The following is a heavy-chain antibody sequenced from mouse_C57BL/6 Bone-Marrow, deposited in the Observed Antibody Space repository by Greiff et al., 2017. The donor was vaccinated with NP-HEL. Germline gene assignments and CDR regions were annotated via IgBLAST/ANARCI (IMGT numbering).Heavy chain of an antibody. J-gene: IGHJ3*01. D-gene: IGHD2-13*01. CDR3: ARDDDSTWFAY. CDR2: ISYSGST. Sequence: EVQVVESGPGMVKPSQSLSLTCTVTGYSITSGYDWHWIRHFPGNKLEWMGYISYSGSTNYNPSLKSRISITHDTSKNHFFLKLNSVTTEDTATYYCARDDDSTWFAYWGQGTLVTVSA. CDR1: GYSITSGYD. V-gene: IGHV3-1*01.